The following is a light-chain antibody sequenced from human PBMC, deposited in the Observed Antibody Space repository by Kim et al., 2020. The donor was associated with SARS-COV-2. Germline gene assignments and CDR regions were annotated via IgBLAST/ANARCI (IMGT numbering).Light chain of an antibody. Sequence: SPGERATLSWRASQSVSSSYLAWYQQKPGQAPRLLIYGASSRATGIPDRFSGSGSGTDFTLTISRLEPEDFAVYYCQQYGSSPPTFGQGTKVEIK. V-gene: IGKV3-20*01. CDR3: QQYGSSPPT. CDR2: GAS. J-gene: IGKJ1*01. CDR1: QSVSSSY.